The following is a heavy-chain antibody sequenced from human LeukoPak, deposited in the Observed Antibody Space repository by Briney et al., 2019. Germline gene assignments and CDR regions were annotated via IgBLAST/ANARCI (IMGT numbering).Heavy chain of an antibody. Sequence: GGSLRLSCAATGFTFSSYSMNWVRQAPGKGLEWVSSISSSSSYIYYADSVKGRFTISRDNAKNSLYLQMNSLRAEDTAVYYCARGAVGATRMDFDYWGQGTLVTVSS. CDR3: ARGAVGATRMDFDY. J-gene: IGHJ4*02. CDR1: GFTFSSYS. D-gene: IGHD1-26*01. CDR2: ISSSSSYI. V-gene: IGHV3-21*01.